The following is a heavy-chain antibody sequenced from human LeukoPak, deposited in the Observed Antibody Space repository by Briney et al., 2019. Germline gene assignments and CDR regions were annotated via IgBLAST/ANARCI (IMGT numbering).Heavy chain of an antibody. CDR3: ARVGGTNYYYYGMDV. V-gene: IGHV4-59*01. CDR2: IYYSGST. Sequence: PSETLSFTCTVSGGSISNYYWSWIRQPPGKGLEWIGYIYYSGSTNYNPSLKSRVTISVDTSKSQFSLKLSSVTAADTAVYYCARVGGTNYYYYGMDVWGQGTTVTVSS. D-gene: IGHD1-26*01. CDR1: GGSISNYY. J-gene: IGHJ6*02.